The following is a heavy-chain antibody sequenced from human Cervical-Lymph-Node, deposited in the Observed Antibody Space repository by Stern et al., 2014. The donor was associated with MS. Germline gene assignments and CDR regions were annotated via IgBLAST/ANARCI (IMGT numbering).Heavy chain of an antibody. CDR3: ARRGMDV. V-gene: IGHV5-51*01. Sequence: EVQLLESGAEVKKPGESLTISCKGFGYSFNIYWIAWGRQRPGKGLGWIGIIYPDYADTGYSPSFQGQVTFSVDKSISTAYLQWSSLKPSDTATYFCARRGMDVWGQGTSVTVSS. CDR2: IYPDYADT. J-gene: IGHJ6*02. CDR1: GYSFNIYW.